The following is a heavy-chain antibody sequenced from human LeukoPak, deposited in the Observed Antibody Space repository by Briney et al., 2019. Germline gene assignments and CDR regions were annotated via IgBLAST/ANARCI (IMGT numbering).Heavy chain of an antibody. CDR2: IYPGDSDT. CDR1: GYSFTSYW. J-gene: IGHJ5*02. Sequence: GESLQISCKGSGYSFTSYWIGWVRQMPGKGLEWLGIIYPGDSDTRYSPSFQGQVTISADKSISTAYLQWSSLKASDTAMYYCARTRVVAATNWFDPWGQGTLVTVSS. CDR3: ARTRVVAATNWFDP. D-gene: IGHD2-15*01. V-gene: IGHV5-51*01.